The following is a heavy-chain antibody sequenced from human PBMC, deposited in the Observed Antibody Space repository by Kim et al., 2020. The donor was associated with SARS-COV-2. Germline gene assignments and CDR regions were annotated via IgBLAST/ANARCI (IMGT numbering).Heavy chain of an antibody. D-gene: IGHD1-26*01. CDR1: GFTFSSYE. J-gene: IGHJ4*02. CDR2: ISSSGSTI. V-gene: IGHV3-48*03. CDR3: ARDYPRSGSYYPHGVERLSY. Sequence: GGSLRLSCAASGFTFSSYEMNWVRQAPGKGLEWVSYISSSGSTIYYADSVKGRFTISRDNAKNSLYLQMNSLRAEDTAVYYCARDYPRSGSYYPHGVERLSYWGQGTLVTVSS.